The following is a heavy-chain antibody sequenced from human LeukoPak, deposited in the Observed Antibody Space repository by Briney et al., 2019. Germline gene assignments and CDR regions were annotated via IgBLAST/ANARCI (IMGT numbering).Heavy chain of an antibody. CDR2: ISSSGTTV. CDR3: ARGRYFEQWLGRGSWFDA. Sequence: GGSLRLSCVGSGFTFSDYYMSWIRHAPGKGLEWISYISSSGTTVYYGDSVKGRFTISRDNAKNSMYLQMNSLRDEDTAVYYCARGRYFEQWLGRGSWFDAWGQGTLVTVSS. D-gene: IGHD6-19*01. J-gene: IGHJ5*02. V-gene: IGHV3-11*01. CDR1: GFTFSDYY.